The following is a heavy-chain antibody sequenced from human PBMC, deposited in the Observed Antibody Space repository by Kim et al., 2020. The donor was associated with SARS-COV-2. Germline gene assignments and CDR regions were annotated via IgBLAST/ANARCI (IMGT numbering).Heavy chain of an antibody. Sequence: GRSLRLSCAASGFTFSNFGMHWVRQAPGKGLEWVAVIWFDGSNKYYADSVKGRFTISRDNSKNTLYMQMNSLRAEDTAVYYCARFHEYGGNAIDYWGQGT. CDR2: IWFDGSNK. CDR3: ARFHEYGGNAIDY. D-gene: IGHD4-17*01. V-gene: IGHV3-33*01. J-gene: IGHJ4*02. CDR1: GFTFSNFG.